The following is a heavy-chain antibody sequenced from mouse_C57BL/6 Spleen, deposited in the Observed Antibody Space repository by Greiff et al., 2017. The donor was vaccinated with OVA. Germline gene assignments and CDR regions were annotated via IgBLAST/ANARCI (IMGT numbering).Heavy chain of an antibody. CDR3: ARSGYDYEFAY. CDR1: GYTFTDYY. J-gene: IGHJ3*01. D-gene: IGHD2-4*01. V-gene: IGHV1-77*01. Sequence: QVQLQQSGAELVKPGASVKISCKASGYTFTDYYINWVKQRPGQGLEWIGKIGPGSGSTYYNEKFKGKATLTADKSSSTAYMQLSSLTSEDSAFYCGARSGYDYEFAYWGQGTLVTVSA. CDR2: IGPGSGST.